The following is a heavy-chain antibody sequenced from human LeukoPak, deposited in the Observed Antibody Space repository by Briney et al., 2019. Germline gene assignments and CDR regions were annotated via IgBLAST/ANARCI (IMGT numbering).Heavy chain of an antibody. CDR2: ISWNSGSI. Sequence: GGSLRLSCAASGFTFDDYAMHWVRQAPGKGLEWVSGISWNSGSIGYADSVKGRFTISRDNAKNSLYLQMSSLRAEDTALYYCAKDTLDGHSSSWSCFDYWGQGTLVTVSS. J-gene: IGHJ4*02. CDR1: GFTFDDYA. CDR3: AKDTLDGHSSSWSCFDY. D-gene: IGHD6-13*01. V-gene: IGHV3-9*01.